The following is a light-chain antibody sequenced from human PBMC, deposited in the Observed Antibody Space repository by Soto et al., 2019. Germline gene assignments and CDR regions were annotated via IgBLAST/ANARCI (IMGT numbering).Light chain of an antibody. V-gene: IGKV1-5*01. J-gene: IGKJ1*01. CDR3: QQYNSYSWT. CDR2: DAS. Sequence: DIQMTQSPSALSASLGDRVTITCRASHSIDTSLAWYQQRPGKAPNLLIFDASSLASGVPSRFSGSGSGTEFTLTISSLQPDDFATYYCQQYNSYSWTFGQGTKVDIK. CDR1: HSIDTS.